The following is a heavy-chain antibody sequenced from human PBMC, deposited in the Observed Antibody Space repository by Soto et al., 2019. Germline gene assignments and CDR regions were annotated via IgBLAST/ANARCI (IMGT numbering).Heavy chain of an antibody. CDR2: INAGNGNT. D-gene: IGHD3-9*01. CDR3: ASGILTGYNEYYFDY. V-gene: IGHV1-3*01. CDR1: GYTFTSYA. Sequence: ASVKVSCKASGYTFTSYAMHWVRQAPGQRLEWMGWINAGNGNTKYSQKFQGRVTITRDTSTSTAYMELRSLRSEDTAVYYCASGILTGYNEYYFDYWGQGTLVTVSS. J-gene: IGHJ4*02.